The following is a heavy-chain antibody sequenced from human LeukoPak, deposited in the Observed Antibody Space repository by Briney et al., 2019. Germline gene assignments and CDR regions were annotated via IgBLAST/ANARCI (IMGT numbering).Heavy chain of an antibody. D-gene: IGHD3-16*02. J-gene: IGHJ5*02. CDR2: IYYSGST. CDR1: GGSISSGGYY. CDR3: ARETYYDYVWGSYLWPTGDINWFDP. V-gene: IGHV4-31*03. Sequence: PSETLSLTCTVSGGSISSGGYYWSWIRQHPGKGLEWIGYIYYSGSTYYNPSLKSRVTISVDTSKNQFSLKLSSVTAADTAVYYCARETYYDYVWGSYLWPTGDINWFDPWGQGTLVTVSS.